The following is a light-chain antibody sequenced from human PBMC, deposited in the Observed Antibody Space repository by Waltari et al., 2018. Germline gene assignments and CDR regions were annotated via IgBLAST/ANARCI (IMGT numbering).Light chain of an antibody. CDR2: DTS. CDR1: QTPNF. V-gene: IGKV3-20*01. CDR3: QQYGPSPLYT. Sequence: EIVLTQSPGTLSLSPGERATLSCRASQTPNFLAWYQQKPGQAPRLLIYDTSTTAIGIADRFSGSGSGTDFTLIISRLEPEDFALYYCQQYGPSPLYTFGRGTKVEI. J-gene: IGKJ2*01.